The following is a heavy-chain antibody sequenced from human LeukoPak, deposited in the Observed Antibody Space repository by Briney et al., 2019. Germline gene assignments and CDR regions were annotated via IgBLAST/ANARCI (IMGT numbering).Heavy chain of an antibody. CDR1: GFTFSSYA. Sequence: QSGGSLRLSCAASGFTFSSYAMSWVRQAPGKGLEWVSAISGSGGSTYYADSVKGRFTISRDNSKNTLYLQMNSLRAEDTAVYYCAKDPLHVLRYFDFDYWGQGTLVTVSS. CDR2: ISGSGGST. D-gene: IGHD3-9*01. CDR3: AKDPLHVLRYFDFDY. J-gene: IGHJ4*02. V-gene: IGHV3-23*01.